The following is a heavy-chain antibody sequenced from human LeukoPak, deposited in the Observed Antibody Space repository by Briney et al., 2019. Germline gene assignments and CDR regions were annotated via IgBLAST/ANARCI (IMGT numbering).Heavy chain of an antibody. CDR2: IIPIFGTA. Sequence: SVKVSCKASGGTFSSYAISWVRQAPGQGLERMGGIIPIFGTANYAQKFQGRVTITADESTSTAYMELSSLRSEDTAVYYCARERRVRGSYVGYFDYWGQGTLVTVSS. D-gene: IGHD1-26*01. J-gene: IGHJ4*02. V-gene: IGHV1-69*13. CDR3: ARERRVRGSYVGYFDY. CDR1: GGTFSSYA.